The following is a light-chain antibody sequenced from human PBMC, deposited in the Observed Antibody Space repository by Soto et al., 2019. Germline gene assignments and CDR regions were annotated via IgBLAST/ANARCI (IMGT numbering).Light chain of an antibody. J-gene: IGKJ1*01. CDR2: GAS. Sequence: EIGLTQSPGTLSLSPAERATLSCRASQSVSNNYLAWYQQKPGQAPSLLIFGASNRAPDIPDRFSGSGSGTEFTLTISRLEPEDFAVYFCQQYGSSVKTFGQGTKVDIK. CDR3: QQYGSSVKT. CDR1: QSVSNNY. V-gene: IGKV3-20*01.